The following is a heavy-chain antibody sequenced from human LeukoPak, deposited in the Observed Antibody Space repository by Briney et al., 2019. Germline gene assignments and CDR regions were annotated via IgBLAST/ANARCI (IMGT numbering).Heavy chain of an antibody. CDR2: ISSSGRTI. J-gene: IGHJ6*02. V-gene: IGHV3-48*04. Sequence: GGSLRLSCAASGFTFSSYAMSWVRQAPGKGLEWVSYISSSGRTIYYADSVKGRFTISRDNAKNSLYLQMNSLRAEDTAVYYCARARGDIVVVPAAIYYYYGMDVWGQGTTVTVSS. CDR3: ARARGDIVVVPAAIYYYYGMDV. D-gene: IGHD2-2*01. CDR1: GFTFSSYA.